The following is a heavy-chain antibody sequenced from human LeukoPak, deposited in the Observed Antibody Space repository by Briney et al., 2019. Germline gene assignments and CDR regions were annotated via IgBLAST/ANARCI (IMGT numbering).Heavy chain of an antibody. CDR3: AREYSSSAGRYYYYMDV. CDR2: IYYSGST. Sequence: SETLSLTCTVSGGSISSYYWSWIRQPPGKGLEWIGYIYYSGSTIYNPSLKSRVTISVDTSKNQFSPKLSSVTAADTAVYYCAREYSSSAGRYYYYMDVWGKGTTVTVSS. D-gene: IGHD6-6*01. V-gene: IGHV4-59*01. J-gene: IGHJ6*03. CDR1: GGSISSYY.